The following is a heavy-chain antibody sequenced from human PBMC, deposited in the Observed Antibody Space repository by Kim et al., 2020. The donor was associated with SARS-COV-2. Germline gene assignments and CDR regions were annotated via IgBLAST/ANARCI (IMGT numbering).Heavy chain of an antibody. J-gene: IGHJ3*02. D-gene: IGHD3-10*01. CDR2: I. V-gene: IGHV3-21*01. Sequence: IYYADSVKGRFTISRDNAKNSLYLQMNSLGAEDTAVYYCAREATGKITFIWGQGTMVTVSS. CDR3: AREATGKITFI.